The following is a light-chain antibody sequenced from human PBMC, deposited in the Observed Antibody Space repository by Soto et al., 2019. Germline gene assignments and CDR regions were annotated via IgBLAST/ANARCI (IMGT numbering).Light chain of an antibody. V-gene: IGLV1-47*01. J-gene: IGLJ3*02. CDR1: NSNIEDNY. CDR3: GARLNSLSRSWV. CDR2: KNN. Sequence: QSVLTQPPSASGTPGQRVTISCSGSNSNIEDNYVYWYQQLPGTAPKLLIYKNNQRPSGVPDRFSGSRSGASDSLVISGLRSADEADYYCGARLNSLSRSWVFGGGTKLTVL.